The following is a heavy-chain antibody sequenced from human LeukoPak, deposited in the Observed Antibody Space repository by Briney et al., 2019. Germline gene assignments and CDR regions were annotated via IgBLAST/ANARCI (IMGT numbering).Heavy chain of an antibody. D-gene: IGHD2/OR15-2a*01. V-gene: IGHV4-59*12. J-gene: IGHJ3*02. CDR3: ARVGDELGTTYDAFVI. Sequence: PSETLSLTCTVSGGSISSYYWSWTRQPPGKGLEWIGYVYYSGSANYNPSLKSRVTISVDTSKNQFSLKLSSVTAADTAVYHCARVGDELGTTYDAFVIWGQGTMVTVSS. CDR1: GGSISSYY. CDR2: VYYSGSA.